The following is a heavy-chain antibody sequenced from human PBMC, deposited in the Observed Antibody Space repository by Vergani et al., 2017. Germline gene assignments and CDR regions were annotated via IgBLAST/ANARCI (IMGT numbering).Heavy chain of an antibody. CDR1: GFTFDDYA. J-gene: IGHJ3*02. Sequence: EVQLVESGGGLVQPGRSLRLSCAASGFTFDDYAMHWVRQAPGKGLEWVSGISWNSGSIGYADSVKGRFTISRDNAKNSLYLQMNSLRAEDTALYHCAKSSGGWSLDAFDIWGQGRMVTVSS. CDR2: ISWNSGSI. CDR3: AKSSGGWSLDAFDI. D-gene: IGHD6-19*01. V-gene: IGHV3-9*01.